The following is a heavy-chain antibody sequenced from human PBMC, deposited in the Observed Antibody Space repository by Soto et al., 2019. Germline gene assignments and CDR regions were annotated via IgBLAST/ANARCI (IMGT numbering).Heavy chain of an antibody. CDR1: GVCITRCS. D-gene: IGHD3-16*01. CDR3: AKERLIQGPSQFYL. J-gene: IGHJ5*02. CDR2: ISGGGGGST. Sequence: XSLSLYCPVAGVCITRCSMYYVNKTTGKGLEWVSAISGGGGGSTFYADSVKGRFTISKDNSKSTLFLQMNNLRPEDTAVYYCAKERLIQGPSQFYLWARGTPVTVSA. V-gene: IGHV3-23*01.